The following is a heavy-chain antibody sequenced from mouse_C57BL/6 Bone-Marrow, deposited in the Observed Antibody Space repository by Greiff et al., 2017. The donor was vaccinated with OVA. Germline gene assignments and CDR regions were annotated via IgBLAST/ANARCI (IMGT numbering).Heavy chain of an antibody. CDR1: GYTFTSYW. V-gene: IGHV1-55*01. J-gene: IGHJ2*01. CDR2: IYPGSGST. CDR3: ARGIAITTVFDY. Sequence: VQLQQPGAELVKPGASVKMSCKASGYTFTSYWITWVKQRPGQGLEWIGDIYPGSGSTNYNEKFKSKATLTVDTSSSTAYMQLSSLTSEDSAVYYCARGIAITTVFDYWGQGTTLTVSS. D-gene: IGHD1-1*01.